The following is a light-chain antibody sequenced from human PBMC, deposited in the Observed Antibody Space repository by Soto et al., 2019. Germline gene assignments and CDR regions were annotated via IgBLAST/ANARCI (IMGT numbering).Light chain of an antibody. V-gene: IGKV1-5*03. Sequence: DIQMTQSPSTMSASVGDRVTVTCRARQSISTSLAWYQQKPGKVHKLLIYKASRLESGVPSRFSGSGSGTEFTLTSSSLEPDDFATYYCQQYNNYWTFGQGTKVEIK. CDR1: QSISTS. J-gene: IGKJ1*01. CDR2: KAS. CDR3: QQYNNYWT.